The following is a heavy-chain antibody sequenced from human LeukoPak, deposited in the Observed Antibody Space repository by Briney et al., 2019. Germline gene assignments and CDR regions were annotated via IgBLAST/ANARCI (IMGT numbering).Heavy chain of an antibody. V-gene: IGHV1-2*02. CDR1: GYTFTGYY. Sequence: ASVKVSCKASGYTFTGYYMHWVRQAPGQGLEWMGWINPNSGGTNYAQKFQGRVTVTRDTSISTAYMELSRLRSDDTAVYYCARDRTKYCRSTSCPLDYWGQGTLVTVSS. CDR2: INPNSGGT. CDR3: ARDRTKYCRSTSCPLDY. J-gene: IGHJ4*02. D-gene: IGHD2-2*01.